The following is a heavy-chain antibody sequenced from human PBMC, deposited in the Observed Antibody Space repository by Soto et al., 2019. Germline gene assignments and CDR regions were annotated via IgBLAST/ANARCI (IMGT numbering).Heavy chain of an antibody. CDR3: ARHGISWYLRDP. D-gene: IGHD6-13*01. Sequence: PSETLSLTCTVSGGSISSYYWTWIRQPPGKGLEWIGYIYYSGSTNYNPSLKSRVTISVATSKTQFSLKLSSVTAADTAVYYCARHGISWYLRDPWGQGTLVTVSS. CDR1: GGSISSYY. CDR2: IYYSGST. J-gene: IGHJ5*02. V-gene: IGHV4-59*08.